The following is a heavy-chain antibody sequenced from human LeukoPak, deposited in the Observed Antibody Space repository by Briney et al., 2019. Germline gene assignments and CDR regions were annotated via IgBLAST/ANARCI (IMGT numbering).Heavy chain of an antibody. D-gene: IGHD3-22*01. V-gene: IGHV3-23*01. CDR1: GFTFSSYA. Sequence: GGSLRLSCAASGFTFSSYAMSWVRQAPGKGLEWVSAISGSGGSTYYADSVKGRFTISRDSSKNTLYLQMNSLRAEDTAVYYCAKDEYYYDSSGYQTDYWGQGTLVTVSS. CDR2: ISGSGGST. J-gene: IGHJ4*02. CDR3: AKDEYYYDSSGYQTDY.